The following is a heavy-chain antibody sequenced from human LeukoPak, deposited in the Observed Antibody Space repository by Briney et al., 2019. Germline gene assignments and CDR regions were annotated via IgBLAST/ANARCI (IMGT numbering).Heavy chain of an antibody. Sequence: PSETLSLTCRVSNDSIRNYYWSWIRQPPGKALEWIGYNYHTGNTNYNPSLKSQLTMSLDTSKNQFSMSLNSVAAADTAVYYCARGNYGSGSYYVVDFDYWGQGTLVTVSS. CDR2: NYHTGNT. CDR1: NDSIRNYY. CDR3: ARGNYGSGSYYVVDFDY. V-gene: IGHV4-59*01. J-gene: IGHJ4*02. D-gene: IGHD3-10*01.